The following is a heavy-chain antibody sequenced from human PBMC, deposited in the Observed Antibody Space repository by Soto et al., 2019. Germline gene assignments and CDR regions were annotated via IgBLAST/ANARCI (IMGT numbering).Heavy chain of an antibody. D-gene: IGHD6-6*01. CDR2: ISYDGSNK. J-gene: IGHJ4*02. CDR1: GFTFSSYA. Sequence: QVQLVESGGGVVQPGRSLRLSCAASGFTFSSYAMHWVRQAPGKGLEWVAVISYDGSNKYYADSVKGRFTISRDNSKNALYLQMNSMRAEDTAVYYCAREEYSSSVGYFDYWGQGTLVTVSS. CDR3: AREEYSSSVGYFDY. V-gene: IGHV3-30-3*01.